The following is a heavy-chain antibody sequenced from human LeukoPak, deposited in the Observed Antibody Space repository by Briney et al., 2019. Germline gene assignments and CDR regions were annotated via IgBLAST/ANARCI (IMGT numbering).Heavy chain of an antibody. V-gene: IGHV3-21*01. CDR2: ISSSSSYI. J-gene: IGHJ3*02. Sequence: GGSLRLSCAASGFTFSSYSMNWVRQAPGKGLEWVSSISSSSSYIYYADSVKGRFTISRDNAKNSLYLQMNSLRAEDTAVYYCARALLLRYFDLGAFDIWGQGTMVTVPS. CDR3: ARALLLRYFDLGAFDI. D-gene: IGHD3-9*01. CDR1: GFTFSSYS.